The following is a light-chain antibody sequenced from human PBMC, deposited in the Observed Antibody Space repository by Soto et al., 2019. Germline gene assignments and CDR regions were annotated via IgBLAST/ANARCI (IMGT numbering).Light chain of an antibody. CDR2: EVS. J-gene: IGLJ1*01. V-gene: IGLV2-23*02. Sequence: QSALTQPASVSGSPGQSITISCTGTSSDVGSYNLVSWYQQHTGKAPKLMIYEVSKRPSGVSNRFSGSKSGNTASLTISGLQAEDEADYYCCSYAGSSTYVFGTETKVTVL. CDR1: SSDVGSYNL. CDR3: CSYAGSSTYV.